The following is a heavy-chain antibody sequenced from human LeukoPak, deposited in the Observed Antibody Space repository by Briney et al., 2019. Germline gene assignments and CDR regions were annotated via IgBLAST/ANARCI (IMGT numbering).Heavy chain of an antibody. Sequence: ASETLSLTCTVSGGSISSGGYYWSWIRQHPGKGLEWIGYIYYSGSTYYNPSLKSRVTISVDTSKNQFSLKLSSVTAADTAVYYCARVSVVRGVYYYYGMDVWGQGTTVTVSS. CDR1: GGSISSGGYY. V-gene: IGHV4-31*03. D-gene: IGHD3-10*01. CDR2: IYYSGST. J-gene: IGHJ6*02. CDR3: ARVSVVRGVYYYYGMDV.